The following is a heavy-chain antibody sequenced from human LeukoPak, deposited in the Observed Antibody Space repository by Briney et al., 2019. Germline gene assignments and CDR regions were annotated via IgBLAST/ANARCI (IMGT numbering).Heavy chain of an antibody. J-gene: IGHJ6*02. CDR1: GGSFSGYY. Sequence: PSGTLSLTCAVYGGSFSGYYWSWIRQPPGKGLEWIGEINHSGSTNYNPSLKSRVTISVDTSKNQFSLKLSSVTAADTAVYYCARWTRGYCSSTSCRPSRYYYYGMDVWGQGTTVTVSS. V-gene: IGHV4-34*01. CDR3: ARWTRGYCSSTSCRPSRYYYYGMDV. D-gene: IGHD2-2*01. CDR2: INHSGST.